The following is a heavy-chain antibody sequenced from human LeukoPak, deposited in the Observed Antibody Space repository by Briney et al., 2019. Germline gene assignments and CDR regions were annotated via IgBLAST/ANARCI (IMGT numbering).Heavy chain of an antibody. CDR3: AKGPYYGSGSYFTNWFDP. CDR2: IRYDGSNK. V-gene: IGHV3-30*02. CDR1: GFTFSSYG. D-gene: IGHD3-10*01. J-gene: IGHJ5*02. Sequence: GGTLRLSCAASGFTFSSYGMHWVRQTPGKGLEWVAFIRYDGSNKYYADSVKGRFTISRDNSKNTLYLQMNSLRAEDTAVYYCAKGPYYGSGSYFTNWFDPWGQGTLVTVSS.